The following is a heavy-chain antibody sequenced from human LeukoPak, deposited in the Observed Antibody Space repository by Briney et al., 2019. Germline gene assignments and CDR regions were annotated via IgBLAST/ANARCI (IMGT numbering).Heavy chain of an antibody. CDR2: IYISGST. CDR1: AGSIISYY. Sequence: PSETLSLTCTVSAGSIISYYWSWIRQPAGKGLEWLGRIYISGSTNYNPSLKRRVTMSVDPSKNQYSLNLSSVTAADTAVYYCARGRITMVRGEDFDYWGQGTLVTVSS. CDR3: ARGRITMVRGEDFDY. V-gene: IGHV4-4*07. J-gene: IGHJ4*02. D-gene: IGHD3-10*01.